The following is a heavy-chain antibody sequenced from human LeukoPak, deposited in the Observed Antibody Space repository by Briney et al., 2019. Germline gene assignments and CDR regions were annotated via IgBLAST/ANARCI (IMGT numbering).Heavy chain of an antibody. CDR3: AKEIAAVWSDAFDI. CDR1: GFTFSSYG. D-gene: IGHD6-13*01. J-gene: IGHJ3*02. V-gene: IGHV3-30*02. Sequence: GGSLRLSCAVSGFTFSSYGMHWVRQAPGKGLEWVAFIRYDGSNKYYADSVKGRFTISRDNSKNTLYLQMNSLRAEDTAVYYCAKEIAAVWSDAFDIWGQGTMVTVSS. CDR2: IRYDGSNK.